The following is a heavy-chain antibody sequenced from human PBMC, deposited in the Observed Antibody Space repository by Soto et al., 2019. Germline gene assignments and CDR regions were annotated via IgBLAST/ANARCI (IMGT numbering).Heavy chain of an antibody. CDR1: GFTFSSYA. CDR3: AKIYSSSGYYPDY. V-gene: IGHV3-23*01. CDR2: ISAGGGST. D-gene: IGHD3-22*01. J-gene: IGHJ4*02. Sequence: GGSLRLSCAASGFTFSSYAMSWVRQAPERGLEWVSAISAGGGSTYYADSVKGRFTISRDNSKNTLYLQLNSLRAEDTALYYCAKIYSSSGYYPDYWGQGTLVTVSS.